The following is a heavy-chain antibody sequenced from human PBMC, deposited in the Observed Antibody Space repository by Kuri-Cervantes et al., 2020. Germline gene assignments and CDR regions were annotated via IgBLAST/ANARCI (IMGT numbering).Heavy chain of an antibody. CDR3: ARGGSRPAVDGRYNWFDP. J-gene: IGHJ5*02. CDR1: GYTFTSYG. V-gene: IGHV1-8*02. D-gene: IGHD6-19*01. CDR2: MNPNNGHT. Sequence: ASVKVSCKASGYTFTSYGISWVRQATGQGLEWMGWMNPNNGHTEYTRKFQGRVTMTRNTSISTAYMELSSLRSEDTAVYYCARGGSRPAVDGRYNWFDPWGQGTLVTVSS.